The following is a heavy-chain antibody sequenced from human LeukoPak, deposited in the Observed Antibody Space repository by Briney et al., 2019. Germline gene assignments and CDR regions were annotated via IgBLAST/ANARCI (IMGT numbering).Heavy chain of an antibody. V-gene: IGHV3-23*01. CDR2: ISGSGGST. J-gene: IGHJ4*02. Sequence: GGSLRLSXAASGFTFSSNAMSWVRQAPGKGLEWVSAISGSGGSTYYADSVKGRFTISRDNSKNTLYLQMNSLRAEDTAVYYCAKFADSSGYYRYYFDYWGQGTLVTVSS. CDR3: AKFADSSGYYRYYFDY. D-gene: IGHD3-22*01. CDR1: GFTFSSNA.